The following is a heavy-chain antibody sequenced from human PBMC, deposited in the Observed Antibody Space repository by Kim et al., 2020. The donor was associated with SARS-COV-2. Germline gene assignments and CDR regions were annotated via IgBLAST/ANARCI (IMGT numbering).Heavy chain of an antibody. CDR1: GFTFSSYW. D-gene: IGHD1-26*01. Sequence: GGSLRLSCVASGFTFSSYWMHWVRQAPGKGLEWVSRINSGGGTTSYADSVKGRFTISRDNAKSTLYLQMNSLRAEDTAVYYCASRRYTGTYFYLDDWGQGTLVTVPS. V-gene: IGHV3-74*01. CDR3: ASRRYTGTYFYLDD. CDR2: INSGGGTT. J-gene: IGHJ4*02.